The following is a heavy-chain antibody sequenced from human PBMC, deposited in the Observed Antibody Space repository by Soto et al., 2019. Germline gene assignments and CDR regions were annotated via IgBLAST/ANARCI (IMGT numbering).Heavy chain of an antibody. CDR1: GVSIISSNW. V-gene: IGHV4-4*02. CDR3: ARGGIAAVGDYFFDY. J-gene: IGHJ4*02. CDR2: IYHSGST. D-gene: IGHD6-13*01. Sequence: QVQLQESGPGLVRPSGTLSLTCAVSGVSIISSNWWNWVRQPPGKGLKWIGDIYHSGSTNYNPSLKSRVTISVDKSKNQFSLKLSSVTAADTAVYYCARGGIAAVGDYFFDYWGQGTLVTVSS.